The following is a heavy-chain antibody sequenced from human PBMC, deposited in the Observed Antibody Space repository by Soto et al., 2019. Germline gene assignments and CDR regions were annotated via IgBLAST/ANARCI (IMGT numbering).Heavy chain of an antibody. Sequence: SETLSLTCCVSGGYLISYYLSWIRRTPGMGLEWIASISYSGTTNYNSSLKSRVTISIDTSKNQFSLKFNSVTAADTAVYYCAREGYNFGPFDYWGQGALVTVSS. J-gene: IGHJ4*02. D-gene: IGHD5-18*01. CDR2: ISYSGTT. CDR3: AREGYNFGPFDY. V-gene: IGHV4-59*01. CDR1: GGYLISYY.